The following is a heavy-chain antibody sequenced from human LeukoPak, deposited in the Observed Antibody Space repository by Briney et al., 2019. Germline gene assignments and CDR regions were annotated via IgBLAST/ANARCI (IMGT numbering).Heavy chain of an antibody. CDR3: ARVGAGRHRHMDV. Sequence: PGGSLRLSCAASGFTVSSNYMSWVRQAPGKGLEWVSVIYSGGSTYYADSVKGRFTISRDNSKNTLYLQMNSLRAEDTAVYYCARVGAGRHRHMDVWGQGTTVTVSS. CDR1: GFTVSSNY. V-gene: IGHV3-66*01. J-gene: IGHJ6*02. CDR2: IYSGGST. D-gene: IGHD1-26*01.